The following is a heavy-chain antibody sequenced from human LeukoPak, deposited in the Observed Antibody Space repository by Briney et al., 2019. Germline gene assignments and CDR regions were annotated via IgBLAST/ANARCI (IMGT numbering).Heavy chain of an antibody. CDR1: GGSVSSGSYH. V-gene: IGHV4-61*01. J-gene: IGHJ4*02. CDR2: IYYSGST. CDR3: ARAWDTAYLNY. D-gene: IGHD5-18*01. Sequence: SETLSLTCTVSGGSVSSGSYHWSWIRQPPGKGLEWIGYIYYSGSTNYNPSLKSRVTISVDTSKNQFSLKLSSVTAADTAVYYCARAWDTAYLNYWGQGTLVTVSS.